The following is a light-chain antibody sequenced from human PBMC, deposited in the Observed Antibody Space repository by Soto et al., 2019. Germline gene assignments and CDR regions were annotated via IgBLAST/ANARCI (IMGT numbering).Light chain of an antibody. J-gene: IGLJ1*01. CDR1: SGSVSTNHY. CDR3: VLYMGRGNYV. V-gene: IGLV8-61*01. Sequence: QTVVTQEPSFSVSPGRTVTLTCGLTSGSVSTNHYPSWYQQTPGQAPRTLIYSTNIRSSGVPDRFSGSILGNKAALTITGAQADDESDYYCVLYMGRGNYVFGTGTKVTVL. CDR2: STN.